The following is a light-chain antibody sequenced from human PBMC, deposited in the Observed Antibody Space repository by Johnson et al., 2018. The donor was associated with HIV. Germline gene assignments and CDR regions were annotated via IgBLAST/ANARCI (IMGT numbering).Light chain of an antibody. V-gene: IGLV1-51*02. CDR3: ATWDTGLSAGV. CDR1: SSNIGNNY. Sequence: QSLLTQPPSVSAAPGQKVTISCSGSSSNIGNNYVSWYQQLPGTAPKLLIYENNKRPSRIPARFSGSKSGTSATLGITGLQTGDEADYYCATWDTGLSAGVVGTGTKVTV. CDR2: ENN. J-gene: IGLJ1*01.